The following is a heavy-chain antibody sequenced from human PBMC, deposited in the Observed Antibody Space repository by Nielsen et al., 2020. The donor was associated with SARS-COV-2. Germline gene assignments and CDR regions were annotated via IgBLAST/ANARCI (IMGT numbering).Heavy chain of an antibody. Sequence: GGSLRLSCVGSGFSLSNYWMSWVRQAPGRGLEWVANIRRDSGARFYVDSVKGRFTISRDNAKNSMSLQMNSLRVEDTAVYYCARDWSRAFDVWGQGTMVTVSS. J-gene: IGHJ3*01. CDR2: IRRDSGAR. CDR3: ARDWSRAFDV. V-gene: IGHV3-7*01. CDR1: GFSLSNYW.